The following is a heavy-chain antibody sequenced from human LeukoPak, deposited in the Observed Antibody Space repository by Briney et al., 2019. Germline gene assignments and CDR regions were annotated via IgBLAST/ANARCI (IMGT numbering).Heavy chain of an antibody. Sequence: SETLSLTCIVSGGSISSYSWSWIRQPAGKGLEWIGRIYASGSTNYNPSLASRVTISLDTSKNQFSLKLSSVTAADTAVYYCAAETLGIGFDFWGQGPLVTVSS. J-gene: IGHJ4*02. CDR1: GGSISSYS. CDR2: IYASGST. D-gene: IGHD1-26*01. CDR3: AAETLGIGFDF. V-gene: IGHV4-4*07.